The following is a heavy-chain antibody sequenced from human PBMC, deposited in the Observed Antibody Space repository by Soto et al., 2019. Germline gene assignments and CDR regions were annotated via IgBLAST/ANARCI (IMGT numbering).Heavy chain of an antibody. CDR2: INPSGGST. Sequence: ASVKVSCKASGYTFTSYYMHWVRQAPGQGLEWMGIINPSGGSTSYAQKFQGRVTMTRDTSTSTVYMELSSLRSEDTAVYYCAFADELQAFDSWGQGTMVSVSS. CDR1: GYTFTSYY. J-gene: IGHJ3*02. D-gene: IGHD1-26*01. V-gene: IGHV1-46*01. CDR3: AFADELQAFDS.